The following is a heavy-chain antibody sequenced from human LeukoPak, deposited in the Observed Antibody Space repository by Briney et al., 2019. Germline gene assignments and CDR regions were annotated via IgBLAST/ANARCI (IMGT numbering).Heavy chain of an antibody. CDR1: GGTFSSYA. Sequence: GASVKVSCKASGGTFSSYAISWVRQAPGQGLEWMGGIIPIFGTANYAQKFQGRVTITADESTSTAYMELSSLRSEDTAVYYCARTSEGGGGYGDYVYWGQGTLVTVSS. CDR3: ARTSEGGGGYGDYVY. J-gene: IGHJ4*02. D-gene: IGHD4-17*01. V-gene: IGHV1-69*13. CDR2: IIPIFGTA.